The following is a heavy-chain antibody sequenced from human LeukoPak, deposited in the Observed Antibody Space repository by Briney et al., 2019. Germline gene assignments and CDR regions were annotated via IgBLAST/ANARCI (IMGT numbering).Heavy chain of an antibody. CDR2: VTSGGSA. J-gene: IGHJ4*02. CDR3: AKKGAVSGTDYFDY. V-gene: IGHV3-23*01. Sequence: GGSLRLSCAASGFIFSSYAMSWVRQAPGKGLEWVSGVTSGGSAYYADSVTGRFTISRDNSEITLYLQMNSLRAEDTAVYYCAKKGAVSGTDYFDYWGQGTLVTVSS. CDR1: GFIFSSYA. D-gene: IGHD6-19*01.